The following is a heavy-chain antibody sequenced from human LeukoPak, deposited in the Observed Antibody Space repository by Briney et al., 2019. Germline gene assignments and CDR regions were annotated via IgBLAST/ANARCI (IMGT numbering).Heavy chain of an antibody. J-gene: IGHJ6*03. CDR2: INWNGGST. CDR1: GFTFDDYG. D-gene: IGHD3-3*01. Sequence: GGSLRPSCAASGFTFDDYGMSWVRQAPGKGLEWVSGINWNGGSTGYADSVKGRFTISRDNAKNSLYLQMNSLRAEDTALYYCARSGYYSPYYYYYMDVWGKGTTVTVSS. V-gene: IGHV3-20*04. CDR3: ARSGYYSPYYYYYMDV.